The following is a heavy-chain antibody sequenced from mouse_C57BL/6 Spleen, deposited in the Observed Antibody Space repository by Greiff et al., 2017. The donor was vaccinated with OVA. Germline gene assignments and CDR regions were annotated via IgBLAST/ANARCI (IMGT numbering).Heavy chain of an antibody. CDR1: GFTFSDYG. V-gene: IGHV5-17*01. CDR3: ATKIYYDYFDY. CDR2: ISSGSSTI. J-gene: IGHJ2*01. Sequence: EVMLVESGGGLVKPGGSLKLSCAASGFTFSDYGMHWVRQAPEKGLEWVAYISSGSSTIYYADTVKGRFTISRDNAKNTLFLQMTSLRSEDTAMYYCATKIYYDYFDYWGQGTTLTVSS. D-gene: IGHD2-4*01.